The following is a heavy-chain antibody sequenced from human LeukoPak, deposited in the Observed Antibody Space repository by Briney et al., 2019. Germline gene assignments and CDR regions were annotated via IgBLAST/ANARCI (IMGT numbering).Heavy chain of an antibody. CDR2: ISAYNGNT. Sequence: ASVKVSCKASGYTFTSYDITWVRQAPGQGLEWMGWISAYNGNTNYAQKLQGRVTMTTDTSTSTAYMELRSLRSDDTAVYCCARRAATYYFDYWGQGTLVTVSS. D-gene: IGHD2-15*01. CDR3: ARRAATYYFDY. J-gene: IGHJ4*02. CDR1: GYTFTSYD. V-gene: IGHV1-18*01.